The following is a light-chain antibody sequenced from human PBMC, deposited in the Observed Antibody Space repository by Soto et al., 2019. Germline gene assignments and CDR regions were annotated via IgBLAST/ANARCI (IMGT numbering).Light chain of an antibody. CDR2: SNY. CDR3: ASWDDNLNGPV. V-gene: IGLV1-44*01. Sequence: QSVLTQPPSASGTPGQRVTISCSGSSSNIGNNLVNWYKQFPGAPPKLLIYSNYQRPSGVPDRFSGSKSDTSASLAVSGLQSEDVAVYYCASWDDNLNGPVFGGGTQLTVL. J-gene: IGLJ7*01. CDR1: SSNIGNNL.